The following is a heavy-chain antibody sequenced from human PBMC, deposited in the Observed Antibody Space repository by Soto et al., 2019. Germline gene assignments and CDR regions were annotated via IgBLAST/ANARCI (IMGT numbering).Heavy chain of an antibody. J-gene: IGHJ4*02. D-gene: IGHD3-22*01. CDR3: AKDTIGSYDYYYPFDY. Sequence: GGSLRLSCAASGFTFSSYSMSWVRQAPGKGLEWVSAISGSGGSAYYTDSVKGRFTVSRDNAKNTLSLQMKSLRAEDTAIYYCAKDTIGSYDYYYPFDYWGQGTLVTVSS. CDR1: GFTFSSYS. CDR2: ISGSGGSA. V-gene: IGHV3-23*01.